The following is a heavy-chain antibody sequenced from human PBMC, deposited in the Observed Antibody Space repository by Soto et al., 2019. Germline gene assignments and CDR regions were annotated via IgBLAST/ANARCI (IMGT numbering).Heavy chain of an antibody. V-gene: IGHV4-39*01. CDR2: LYYSGST. CDR1: GGSISSSSYY. CDR3: ARRMATTFDY. J-gene: IGHJ4*02. D-gene: IGHD5-12*01. Sequence: QLQLQESGPGPVKPSETLSLTCTVSGGSISSSSYYWGWIRQPPGKGLEWIGRLYYSGSTYYNPSLKSGVTISVDTSKNQFARKLSSVTAADTAVYYCARRMATTFDYWGQGTLVTVSS.